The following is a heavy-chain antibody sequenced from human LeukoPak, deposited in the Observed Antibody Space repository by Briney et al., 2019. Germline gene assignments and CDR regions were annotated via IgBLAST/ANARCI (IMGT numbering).Heavy chain of an antibody. V-gene: IGHV4-34*01. J-gene: IGHJ3*02. Sequence: PSETLSLTCAVYGGSFSGYYWSWIRQPPGKGLEWIGEINHSGSTNYNPSLKSRVTISVDTSKNQFSLKLGSVAAADTAVYYCALDTSGWSDDSFDIWGRGTMVTVSS. D-gene: IGHD6-19*01. CDR1: GGSFSGYY. CDR2: INHSGST. CDR3: ALDTSGWSDDSFDI.